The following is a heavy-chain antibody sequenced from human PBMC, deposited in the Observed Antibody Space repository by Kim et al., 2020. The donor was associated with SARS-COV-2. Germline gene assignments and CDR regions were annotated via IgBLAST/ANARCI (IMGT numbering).Heavy chain of an antibody. J-gene: IGHJ5*02. D-gene: IGHD1-1*01. Sequence: GGSLRLSCAAPGFTFNNYEMNWVRQAPGKGLEWISYISNTGTTIYYADSVKGRFTISRDNAKNSLYLQMHSLRAENTAVYYCARYKWNDPYSRLNWFDPWGQGILVTVSS. V-gene: IGHV3-48*03. CDR1: GFTFNNYE. CDR3: ARYKWNDPYSRLNWFDP. CDR2: ISNTGTTI.